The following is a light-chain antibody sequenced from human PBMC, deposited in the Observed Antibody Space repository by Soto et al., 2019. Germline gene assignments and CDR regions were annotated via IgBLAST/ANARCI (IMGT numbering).Light chain of an antibody. CDR2: GAS. CDR1: QSFTSY. CDR3: QQRSNWPT. J-gene: IGKJ1*01. V-gene: IGKV3-11*01. Sequence: IVLTQSPATLSFSPWERATLSCSTSQSFTSYLAWYQQKPGQAPRLLIYGASSRATGIPDRFSGSGSGTDFTLTISSLEPEDFAVYYCQQRSNWPTFGQGTKVDIK.